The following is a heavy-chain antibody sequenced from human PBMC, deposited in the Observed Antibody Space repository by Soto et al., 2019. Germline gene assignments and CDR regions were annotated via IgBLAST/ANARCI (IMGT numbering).Heavy chain of an antibody. D-gene: IGHD6-6*01. Sequence: PXXTLSLTCAVYRGSFTGYYWSWIRQPPGXALGWIAQIXHSARXNSTQPPKRRVXISEDTSTXQFSPKLSSEPAADTAVYYCARLVPYYYYSMGVWGKGTTVTVYS. CDR2: IXHSARX. J-gene: IGHJ6*03. CDR3: ARLVPYYYYSMGV. V-gene: IGHV4-34*01. CDR1: RGSFTGYY.